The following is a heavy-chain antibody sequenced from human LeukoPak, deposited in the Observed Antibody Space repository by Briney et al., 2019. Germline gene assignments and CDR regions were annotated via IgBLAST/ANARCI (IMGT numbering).Heavy chain of an antibody. V-gene: IGHV3-49*04. CDR1: GFTSTDYG. J-gene: IGHJ4*02. CDR3: TRDAYSTGWNSDY. Sequence: GGSLRLSCKGSGFTSTDYGTSWVRRAPGKGLGWVGCIRSKASGATIAYAASVKGRFSIARDDSKNIAYLEMNSLKSDGPAVYYCTRDAYSTGWNSDYWGQGTLVTVPS. D-gene: IGHD6-19*01. CDR2: IRSKASGATI.